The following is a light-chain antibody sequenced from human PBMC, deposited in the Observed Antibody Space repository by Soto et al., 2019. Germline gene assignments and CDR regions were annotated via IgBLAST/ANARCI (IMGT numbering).Light chain of an antibody. Sequence: EVVVTQSPATLSVSPGERATLSCRASQSVNSNLAWYQQKPGQAPRLLIYGASTRATGIPATFSGSGSGTDFTLNIPSLQSEDFAIYYSQQYNNGPRTFGQGTRVEIK. CDR1: QSVNSN. V-gene: IGKV3-15*01. J-gene: IGKJ1*01. CDR3: QQYNNGPRT. CDR2: GAS.